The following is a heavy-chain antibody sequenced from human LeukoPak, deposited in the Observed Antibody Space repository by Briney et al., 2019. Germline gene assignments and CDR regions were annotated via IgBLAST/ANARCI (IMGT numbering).Heavy chain of an antibody. D-gene: IGHD6-6*01. CDR2: LSPYSGNT. CDR1: GYTFTSYG. V-gene: IGHV1-18*01. Sequence: GASVKVSCKTSGYTFTSYGLTWVRRAPGQGLEWVGWLSPYSGNTNYAQKVQDRVIMTTDTSTSTAYMELRSLRSDDTAMYFCTRVGGYSPSSTGGNAFDIWGQGTMVTVSS. CDR3: TRVGGYSPSSTGGNAFDI. J-gene: IGHJ3*02.